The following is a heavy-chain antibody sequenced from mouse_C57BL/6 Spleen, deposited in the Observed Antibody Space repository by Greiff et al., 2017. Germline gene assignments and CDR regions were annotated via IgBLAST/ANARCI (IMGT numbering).Heavy chain of an antibody. D-gene: IGHD2-3*01. Sequence: VQLQQPGAELVKPGASVKLSCKASGYTFTSYWMHWVKQRPGQGLEWIGMIHPNSGSTNYNEKFKSKATLTVDKSSSTAYMQLSSLTSEDSAVYYCARKGNYDSYSWFAYWGQGTLVTVSA. CDR2: IHPNSGST. CDR3: ARKGNYDSYSWFAY. V-gene: IGHV1-64*01. CDR1: GYTFTSYW. J-gene: IGHJ3*01.